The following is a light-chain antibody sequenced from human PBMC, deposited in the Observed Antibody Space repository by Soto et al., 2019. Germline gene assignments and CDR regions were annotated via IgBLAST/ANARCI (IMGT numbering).Light chain of an antibody. CDR3: QQYNNWPPLT. J-gene: IGKJ3*01. Sequence: EIVMTQSPATLSVSPGERATLSCRASQSVSSNLAWYQQKPGQAPRHLIYGASTRATGIPARFSGSGSGTEFTLTISSLQSEAFAVYYCQQYNNWPPLTFGPGTKVYIK. CDR1: QSVSSN. CDR2: GAS. V-gene: IGKV3-15*01.